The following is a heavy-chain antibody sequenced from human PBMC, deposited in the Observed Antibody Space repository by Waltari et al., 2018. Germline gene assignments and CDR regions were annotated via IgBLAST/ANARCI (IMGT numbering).Heavy chain of an antibody. CDR3: ARDYYDSSGYYFPDI. CDR2: IYYSGST. D-gene: IGHD3-22*01. CDR1: GGSISSSSYY. Sequence: QLQLQESGPGLVKSSETLSLTCTVSGGSISSSSYYWGWIRQPPGKGLEWIGSIYYSGSTYYNPSLKSRVTISVDTSKNQFSLKLSSVTAADTAVYYCARDYYDSSGYYFPDIWGQGTMVTVSS. J-gene: IGHJ3*02. V-gene: IGHV4-39*07.